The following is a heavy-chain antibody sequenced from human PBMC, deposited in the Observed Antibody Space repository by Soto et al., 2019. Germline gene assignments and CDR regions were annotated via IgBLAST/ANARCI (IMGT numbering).Heavy chain of an antibody. CDR2: IDYSGRA. V-gene: IGHV4-39*02. D-gene: IGHD6-19*01. CDR1: GGSIGGSAYH. Sequence: SETLSLTCTVSGGSIGGSAYHWGWIRQPPGSGPEWIGSIDYSGRAYYSESLLGRGTILVDTATNRFSLSLDSLPAADTAVYYCAITPSIEVAGPNYWGQVTLGAVAS. J-gene: IGHJ4*02. CDR3: AITPSIEVAGPNY.